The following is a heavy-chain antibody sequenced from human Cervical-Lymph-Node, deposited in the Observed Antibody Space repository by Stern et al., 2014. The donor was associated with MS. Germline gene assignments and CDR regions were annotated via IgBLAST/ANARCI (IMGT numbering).Heavy chain of an antibody. CDR2: ISGSGGST. D-gene: IGHD6-19*01. CDR3: AKVLDVATVAGPTNYFDY. Sequence: EVQLLESGAGLVQPGGSLRLSCVASGFTFSSHAMSWVRQAPGQGLEWVLAISGSGGSTYYADSVKGRFTISRDNSKNTLYLQMNSLRAEDTAVYYCAKVLDVATVAGPTNYFDYWGQGTLVTVSS. J-gene: IGHJ4*02. CDR1: GFTFSSHA. V-gene: IGHV3-23*01.